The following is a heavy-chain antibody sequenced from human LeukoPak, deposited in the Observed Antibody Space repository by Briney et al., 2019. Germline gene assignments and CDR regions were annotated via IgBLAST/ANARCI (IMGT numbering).Heavy chain of an antibody. CDR2: INPNSGGT. J-gene: IGHJ4*02. V-gene: IGHV1-2*02. Sequence: GASVNVSCKASGYTFTCYYMHWVRQAPGQGLEGMGWINPNSGGTNYAQKFQGRVTMTRDTSISTAYMELSRLRSDATAVYYCARGNAYYFDYWGQGTLVTVSS. CDR3: ARGNAYYFDY. CDR1: GYTFTCYY.